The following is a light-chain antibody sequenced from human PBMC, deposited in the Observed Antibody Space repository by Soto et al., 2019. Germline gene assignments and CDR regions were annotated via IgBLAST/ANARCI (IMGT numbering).Light chain of an antibody. V-gene: IGKV1-33*01. CDR3: QHYDHLPPLS. CDR2: DAS. Sequence: DIQMTQSPSSLSASVGDRVTITCQASQDIKNYLNWYQQKPGKAPNLLIYDASNLKTGVPSRFSGRGSATHFTFTTSILQPEDIATYYCQHYDHLPPLSFGGGTKVEIK. CDR1: QDIKNY. J-gene: IGKJ4*01.